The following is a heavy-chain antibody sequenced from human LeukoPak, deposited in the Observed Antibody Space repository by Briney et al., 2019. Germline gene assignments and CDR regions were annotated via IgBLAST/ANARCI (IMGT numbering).Heavy chain of an antibody. CDR3: ARGPITMSPIMYYFDY. D-gene: IGHD3-10*02. J-gene: IGHJ4*02. CDR1: GGSISSSSYY. CDR2: IYYSGST. Sequence: SETLSLTCTVSGGSISSSSYYWGWIRQPPGKGLEWIGSIYYSGSTYYNPSLKSRVTISVDTSKNQFSLKLSSVTAADTAVYYCARGPITMSPIMYYFDYWGQGTLVTVSS. V-gene: IGHV4-39*07.